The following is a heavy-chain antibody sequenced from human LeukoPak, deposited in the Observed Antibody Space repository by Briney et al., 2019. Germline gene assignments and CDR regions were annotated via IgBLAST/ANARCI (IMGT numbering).Heavy chain of an antibody. J-gene: IGHJ4*01. D-gene: IGHD6-13*01. V-gene: IGHV4-39*01. CDR2: IYYSGST. CDR3: ARIWGRGAAAGTEFDY. Sequence: PSETLSRTCTASGGTNSSSDYYWGWIRQPPGKGLEWIGSIYYSGSTYYNPSLKSRVTISVDTSKNQFSLKLSSVTAADTAVYYCARIWGRGAAAGTEFDYWGHVTLVTVSS. CDR1: GGTNSSSDYY.